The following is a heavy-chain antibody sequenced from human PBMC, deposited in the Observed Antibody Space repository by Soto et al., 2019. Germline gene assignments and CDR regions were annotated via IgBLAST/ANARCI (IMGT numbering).Heavy chain of an antibody. V-gene: IGHV3-23*01. Sequence: GGSLRLSCAASGFTFSSYAMSWVRQAPGKGLEWVSAISGSGGSTYYADSVKGRFTISRDNSKNTLYLQMNSLRAEDTAVYYCAKEVTMVRGVISRPNPGAFDIWGQGTMVTVSS. D-gene: IGHD3-10*01. CDR2: ISGSGGST. CDR3: AKEVTMVRGVISRPNPGAFDI. J-gene: IGHJ3*02. CDR1: GFTFSSYA.